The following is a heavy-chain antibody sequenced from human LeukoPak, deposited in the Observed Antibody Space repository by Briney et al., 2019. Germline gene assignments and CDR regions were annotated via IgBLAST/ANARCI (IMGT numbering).Heavy chain of an antibody. J-gene: IGHJ3*02. D-gene: IGHD3-22*01. CDR1: GFTFSSYA. CDR2: ISGSGGST. V-gene: IGHV3-23*01. CDR3: AKDPSYDSSGTHDAFDI. Sequence: GGSLRLSCAASGFTFSSYAMSWVRQAPGKGLELVSAISGSGGSTYYADSVKGRFTISRDNSKNTLYLQMNSLRAEDTAVYYCAKDPSYDSSGTHDAFDIWGQGTMVTVSS.